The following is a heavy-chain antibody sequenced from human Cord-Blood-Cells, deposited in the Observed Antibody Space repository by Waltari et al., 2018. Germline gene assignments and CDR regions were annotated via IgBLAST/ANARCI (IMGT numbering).Heavy chain of an antibody. V-gene: IGHV1-2*02. Sequence: QVQLVQSGAEVKKPGASVKVSCKASGYTFTGYYMHWVRQAPGQGLEWMGWINHNSGGTNYAQKFQGRVTMTRDTSISTAYMELSRLRSDDTAVYYCARGAVRNAFDIWGQGTMVTVSS. J-gene: IGHJ3*02. CDR2: INHNSGGT. D-gene: IGHD3-10*01. CDR1: GYTFTGYY. CDR3: ARGAVRNAFDI.